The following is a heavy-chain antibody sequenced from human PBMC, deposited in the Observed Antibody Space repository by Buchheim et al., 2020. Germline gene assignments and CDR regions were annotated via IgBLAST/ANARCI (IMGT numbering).Heavy chain of an antibody. CDR2: ISGSGGST. CDR3: AATNWFDP. Sequence: EVQLLESGGGLVQPGGSLRLPCAASVFTFSSYAMSWVRQAPGKGLEWVSAISGSGGSTYYAHATKGRFTISRDNSKHTSYLQMNSLRAEDTAVYYCAATNWFDPWGQGTL. V-gene: IGHV3-23*01. J-gene: IGHJ5*02. CDR1: VFTFSSYA.